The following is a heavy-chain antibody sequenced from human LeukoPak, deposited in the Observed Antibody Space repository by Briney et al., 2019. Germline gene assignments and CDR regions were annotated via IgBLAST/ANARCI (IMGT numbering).Heavy chain of an antibody. CDR2: INPSGGST. D-gene: IGHD5-12*01. V-gene: IGHV1-46*01. J-gene: IGHJ6*02. Sequence: ASVKVSCKASGYTFTSYYLHWVRQAQEQGLDWLAIINPSGGSTSCAQKFQGRVTMARDTSTSTVYMELSSLRSEDTAVYYCARTGWAGYGGYDTGDYYYYYGMDVWGQGTTVTVSS. CDR1: GYTFTSYY. CDR3: ARTGWAGYGGYDTGDYYYYYGMDV.